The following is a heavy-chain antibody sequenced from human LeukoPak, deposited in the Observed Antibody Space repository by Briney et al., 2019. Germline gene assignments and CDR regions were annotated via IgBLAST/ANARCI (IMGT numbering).Heavy chain of an antibody. J-gene: IGHJ4*02. V-gene: IGHV4-59*05. Sequence: PSETLSLTCTVSGGSISSYYWSWIRQPPGKGLEWIGSIYYSGSTYYNPSLKSRVTISVDTSKNQFSLKLSSVTAADTAVYYCARNLVVVTAIPDYFDYWGQGTLVTVSS. CDR2: IYYSGST. CDR3: ARNLVVVTAIPDYFDY. CDR1: GGSISSYY. D-gene: IGHD2-21*02.